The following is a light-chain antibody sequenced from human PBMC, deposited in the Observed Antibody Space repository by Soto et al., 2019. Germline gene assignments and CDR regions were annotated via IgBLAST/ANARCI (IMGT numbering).Light chain of an antibody. CDR1: NSDVGGYNY. CDR2: DVS. Sequence: QSVLTQPASVSESPGQSITISCTGTNSDVGGYNYVSWYQQHPGKAPKLIIYDVSNRPSGVSNRFSGSKFGNTASLTISGLQAEDEADYYCSSYTSSSTRLIFGTGTKLTVL. J-gene: IGLJ1*01. V-gene: IGLV2-14*03. CDR3: SSYTSSSTRLI.